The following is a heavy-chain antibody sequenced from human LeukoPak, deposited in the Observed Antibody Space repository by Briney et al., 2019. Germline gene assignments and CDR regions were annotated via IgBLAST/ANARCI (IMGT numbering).Heavy chain of an antibody. Sequence: GGSLRLSCAASGFTFSSYAMSWVRQAAGKGLEWVSSVSGSSDSTYYAASVKGRFTISRENSKNKLDLQMKSLRAEDTAVYYCSKVLSLRNFDWVLYLDDWGQGALVTVSS. CDR3: SKVLSLRNFDWVLYLDD. CDR1: GFTFSSYA. V-gene: IGHV3-23*01. D-gene: IGHD3-9*01. J-gene: IGHJ4*02. CDR2: VSGSSDST.